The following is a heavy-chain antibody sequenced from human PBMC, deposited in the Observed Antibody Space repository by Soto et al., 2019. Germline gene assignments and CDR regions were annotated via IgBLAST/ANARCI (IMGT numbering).Heavy chain of an antibody. CDR1: CGSFSAYY. D-gene: IGHD3-16*01. V-gene: IGHV4-34*01. CDR3: ARGDLRTDC. Sequence: PSEPMSLPCAVYCGSFSAYYWSWIRQPPGKGLEWIGEINHSGSTNYNPSLKSRVTISVDTSKNQFSLKLSSVTAADTAIYYCARGDLRTDCWGQGNRVTVSS. J-gene: IGHJ4*02. CDR2: INHSGST.